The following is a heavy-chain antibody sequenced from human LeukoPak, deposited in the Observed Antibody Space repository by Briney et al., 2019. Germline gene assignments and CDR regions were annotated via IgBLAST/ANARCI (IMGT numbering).Heavy chain of an antibody. J-gene: IGHJ5*02. Sequence: PSETLSLTCAVYGGSFSGYYWSWIRQPPGKGLEWIGEINHSGSTNYNPSLKSRVIISVDTSKNQFSLKLSSVTAADTAVYYCARNSPAFFDWFDPWGQGTLVTVSS. V-gene: IGHV4-34*01. CDR3: ARNSPAFFDWFDP. D-gene: IGHD4-23*01. CDR1: GGSFSGYY. CDR2: INHSGST.